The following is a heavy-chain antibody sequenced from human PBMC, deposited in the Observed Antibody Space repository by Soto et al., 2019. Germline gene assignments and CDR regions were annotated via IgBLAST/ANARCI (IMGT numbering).Heavy chain of an antibody. CDR2: INHSGST. D-gene: IGHD4-4*01. V-gene: IGHV4-34*01. J-gene: IGHJ6*02. CDR1: GGSFSGYY. Sequence: QVQLQQWGAGLLKPSETLSLTCAVYGGSFSGYYWSWIRQPPGKGLEWIGEINHSGSTNYNPSLKSRVTISVDTSKNQFSLKLSSVTAADTAVYYCARGRSTVAKYYYYYGMDVWGQGTTVTVSS. CDR3: ARGRSTVAKYYYYYGMDV.